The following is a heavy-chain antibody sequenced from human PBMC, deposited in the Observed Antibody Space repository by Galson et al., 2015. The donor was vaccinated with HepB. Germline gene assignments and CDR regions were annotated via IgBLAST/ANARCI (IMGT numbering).Heavy chain of an antibody. CDR1: GYTFTTSG. CDR2: VNAGNGNT. V-gene: IGHV1-3*01. J-gene: IGHJ6*02. Sequence: SVKVSCKASGYTFTTSGIHWVRQAPGLRLEWMGWVNAGNGNTKYSQKFQGRVTITRDTSASTAYMEVSSLRSEDTAVYYCARPDPNTIFPLEQYYYGMDVWGQGTTVTVSS. CDR3: ARPDPNTIFPLEQYYYGMDV. D-gene: IGHD3-3*01.